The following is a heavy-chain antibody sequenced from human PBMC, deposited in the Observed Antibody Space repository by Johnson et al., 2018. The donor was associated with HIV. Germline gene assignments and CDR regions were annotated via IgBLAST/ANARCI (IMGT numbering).Heavy chain of an antibody. CDR3: ARGRLLLFRELWPEDAFDI. J-gene: IGHJ3*02. CDR1: GFSFNDYA. D-gene: IGHD3-10*01. Sequence: QVQLVESGGGVVQPGRSLRLSCSASGFSFNDYAMHWVRQAPGKGLEWVAVISFDGGAIYYADSVKGRFTISRDNSRDTLSLQMNSLGVEDTAVYYCARGRLLLFRELWPEDAFDIWGQGTMVTISS. CDR2: ISFDGGAI. V-gene: IGHV3-30-3*01.